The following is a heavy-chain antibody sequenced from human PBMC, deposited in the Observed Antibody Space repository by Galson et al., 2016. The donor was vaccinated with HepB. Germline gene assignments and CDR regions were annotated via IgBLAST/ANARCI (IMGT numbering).Heavy chain of an antibody. J-gene: IGHJ4*02. CDR2: IKQDGSVK. CDR1: GLTFSDYW. Sequence: SLRLSCAASGLTFSDYWMSWVRQAPGKGLEYVANIKQDGSVKYYVDSVKGRFTISRDNGKNSLYLQMNSLRVEDTAVYCCARGFKDWGQGTLVTVSS. CDR3: ARGFKD. V-gene: IGHV3-7*03.